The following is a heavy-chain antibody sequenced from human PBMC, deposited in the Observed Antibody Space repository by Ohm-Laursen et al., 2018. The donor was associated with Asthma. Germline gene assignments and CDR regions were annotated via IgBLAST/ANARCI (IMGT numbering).Heavy chain of an antibody. J-gene: IGHJ6*02. CDR2: ISAYNGNT. Sequence: EASVKVSCKASGYTFTSYGISWVRQAPGQGLEWMGWISAYNGNTNYAQKLQGRVTMTTDTSTSTAYMELRSLRSDDTAVYYCARVITMVRGVIQIYYYYGMDVWGQGTTVTVSS. D-gene: IGHD3-10*01. CDR3: ARVITMVRGVIQIYYYYGMDV. V-gene: IGHV1-18*04. CDR1: GYTFTSYG.